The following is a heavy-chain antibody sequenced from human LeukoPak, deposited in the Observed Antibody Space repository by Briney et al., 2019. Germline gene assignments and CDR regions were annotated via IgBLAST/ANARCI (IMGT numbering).Heavy chain of an antibody. Sequence: PGRSLRLSCAASGFTFSSYAMHWVRQAPGKGLEWVAVISYDGSNKYYADSVKGRFTISRDNSKNTLYLQMNSLRAEDTAVYYCAGDRRGYSYGDFDYWGQGTLVTVSS. J-gene: IGHJ4*02. CDR3: AGDRRGYSYGDFDY. CDR1: GFTFSSYA. V-gene: IGHV3-30*04. CDR2: ISYDGSNK. D-gene: IGHD5-18*01.